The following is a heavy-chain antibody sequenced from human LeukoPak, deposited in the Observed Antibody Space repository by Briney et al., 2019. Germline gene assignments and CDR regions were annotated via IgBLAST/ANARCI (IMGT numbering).Heavy chain of an antibody. CDR2: ISASGRST. CDR3: AKESRAPWFGELSLTVDY. CDR1: GFNFGNNA. D-gene: IGHD3-10*01. Sequence: GGSLRLSCAASGFNFGNNAMSWVRQAPGKGLEWVSGISASGRSTYYADSVKGRFTISRDNSKNTLYLQMNSLRAEDTAVYYCAKESRAPWFGELSLTVDYWGQGTLVTVSS. V-gene: IGHV3-23*01. J-gene: IGHJ4*02.